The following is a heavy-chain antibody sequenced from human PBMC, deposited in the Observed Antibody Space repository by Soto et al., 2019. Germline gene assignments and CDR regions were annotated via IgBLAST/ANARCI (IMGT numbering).Heavy chain of an antibody. Sequence: ETPALTCTVSGGSISSSIYYWGWIRQPPGKGLEWIGSIYYSGSTYYNPSLKSRVTISVDTSKNQFSLKLSSVTAADTAVYYCARRRYSYLGNWFDPWGQVTLLT. J-gene: IGHJ5*02. CDR1: GGSISSSIYY. CDR2: IYYSGST. CDR3: ARRRYSYLGNWFDP. V-gene: IGHV4-39*01. D-gene: IGHD5-18*01.